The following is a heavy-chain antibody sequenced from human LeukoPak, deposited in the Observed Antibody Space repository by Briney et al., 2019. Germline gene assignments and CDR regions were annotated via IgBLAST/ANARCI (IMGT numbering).Heavy chain of an antibody. J-gene: IGHJ4*02. CDR3: ARERGRGRDSPWFDY. CDR2: HFASNK. D-gene: IGHD1-26*01. Sequence: TGGSLRLSCVTSGFIFSSYGIHWVRQAPGKGLEWVAWHFASNKYYAESVRGRFTMSRDNSKSTLYLQMDSLRVEDTAVYYCARERGRGRDSPWFDYWGQGTLVTVSS. CDR1: GFIFSSYG. V-gene: IGHV3-33*01.